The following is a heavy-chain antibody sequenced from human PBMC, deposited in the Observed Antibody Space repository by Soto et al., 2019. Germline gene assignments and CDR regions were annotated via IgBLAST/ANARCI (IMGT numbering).Heavy chain of an antibody. D-gene: IGHD6-13*01. CDR3: ARGGWEQQLVRSYFDY. CDR2: INAGNGNT. Sequence: CPAAGSGSTVDAGGWGLLPPGQRLEWMGWINAGNGNTKYSQKFQGRVTITRDTSASTAYMELSSLRSEDTAVYYCARGGWEQQLVRSYFDYWGQGTLVTVSS. CDR1: GSGSTVDA. V-gene: IGHV1-3*01. J-gene: IGHJ4*02.